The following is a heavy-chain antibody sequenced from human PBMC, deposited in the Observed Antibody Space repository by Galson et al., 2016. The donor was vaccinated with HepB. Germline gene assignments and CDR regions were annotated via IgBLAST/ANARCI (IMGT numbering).Heavy chain of an antibody. Sequence: SLRLSCAASGFDFSSYSIHWVRQTPRKGLEWVSTFSGSGADTYYADSVKGRFTISRDKSQNTLFLEMNSLRAEDTAVYYCARDAPGPLYCSGPNCHEDRYYYYYGMDVWGRGTTVTVSS. CDR1: GFDFSSYS. D-gene: IGHD2-15*01. V-gene: IGHV3-23*01. CDR3: ARDAPGPLYCSGPNCHEDRYYYYYGMDV. J-gene: IGHJ6*02. CDR2: FSGSGADT.